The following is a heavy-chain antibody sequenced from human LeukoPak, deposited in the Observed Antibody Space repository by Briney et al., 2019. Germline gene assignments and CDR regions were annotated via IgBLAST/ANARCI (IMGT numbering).Heavy chain of an antibody. CDR1: GYTFTGYY. J-gene: IGHJ6*02. Sequence: ASVKVSCKASGYTFTGYYMHWVRQAPGQGLEWMGWINPNSGGTNYAQKFQGRVTMTRDTSISTAYMELSRLRSDDTAVYYCARGAAGTLKNYGMDVWGQGTTVTVSS. D-gene: IGHD6-13*01. V-gene: IGHV1-2*02. CDR3: ARGAAGTLKNYGMDV. CDR2: INPNSGGT.